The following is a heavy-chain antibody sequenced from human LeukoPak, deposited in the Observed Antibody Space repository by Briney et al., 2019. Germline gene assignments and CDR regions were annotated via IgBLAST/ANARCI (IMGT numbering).Heavy chain of an antibody. CDR2: IYTSGST. D-gene: IGHD5-18*01. CDR1: GGSISSYY. V-gene: IGHV4-4*07. CDR3: ARESDTAMVSYFDY. Sequence: SETLSLTCTVSGGSISSYYWSWIRQPAGKGLEWIGRIYTSGSTNYNPSLKSRVTMSVDTSKNQFSLKLSSVTAADTAVYYCARESDTAMVSYFDYWGQGTLVTVSS. J-gene: IGHJ4*02.